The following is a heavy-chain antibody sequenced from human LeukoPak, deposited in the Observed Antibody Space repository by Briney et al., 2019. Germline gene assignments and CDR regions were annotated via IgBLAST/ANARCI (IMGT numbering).Heavy chain of an antibody. V-gene: IGHV1-8*01. CDR2: MNPNSGNT. CDR3: ARRYFDWLLGYYYYYMDV. CDR1: GYTFTSYD. J-gene: IGHJ6*03. D-gene: IGHD3-9*01. Sequence: GASVKVSCKASGYTFTSYDINWVRQATGQGLEWMGWMNPNSGNTGYAQKFQGRVTMTRNTSISTAYLELRSLRSDDTAVYYCARRYFDWLLGYYYYYMDVWGKGTTVTISS.